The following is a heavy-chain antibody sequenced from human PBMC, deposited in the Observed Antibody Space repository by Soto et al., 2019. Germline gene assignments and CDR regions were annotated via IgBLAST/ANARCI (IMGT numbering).Heavy chain of an antibody. V-gene: IGHV3-30*18. Sequence: GGSLRLSCAASGFTFSSYGMHWVRQAPGKGLEWVAVISYDGSNKYYADSVKGRFTISRDNSKNTLYLQMNSLGAEDTAVYYCAKDRLTGPTYFDYWGQGTLVTVSS. D-gene: IGHD1-7*01. CDR2: ISYDGSNK. CDR1: GFTFSSYG. J-gene: IGHJ4*02. CDR3: AKDRLTGPTYFDY.